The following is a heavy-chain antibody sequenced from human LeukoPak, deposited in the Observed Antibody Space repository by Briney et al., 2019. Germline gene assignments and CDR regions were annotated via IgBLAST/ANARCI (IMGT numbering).Heavy chain of an antibody. J-gene: IGHJ4*02. CDR3: ASGSYDFWSGYYEDY. D-gene: IGHD3-3*01. CDR1: GGTFSSYA. CDR2: IIPIFGTA. V-gene: IGHV1-69*05. Sequence: GSSVKVSCKASGGTFSSYAISWVRQAPGQGLEWMGGIIPIFGTANYAQKFQGRVTITTDESTGTAYMELSSLRSEDTAVYYCASGSYDFWSGYYEDYWGQGTLVTVSS.